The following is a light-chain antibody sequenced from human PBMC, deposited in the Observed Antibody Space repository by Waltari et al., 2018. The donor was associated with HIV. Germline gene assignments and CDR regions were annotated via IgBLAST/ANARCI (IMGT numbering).Light chain of an antibody. CDR3: QQSFSTPLYT. J-gene: IGKJ2*01. Sequence: DIQMTKSPSSLSASVGDRVTITCRAGQTFSTYLNWYQQKPGKAPKLLIYAASNLQRGVPSRFSGSASGTDFTLTISNLQAEDFATYFCQQSFSTPLYTFGQGTQLEMK. CDR1: QTFSTY. V-gene: IGKV1-39*01. CDR2: AAS.